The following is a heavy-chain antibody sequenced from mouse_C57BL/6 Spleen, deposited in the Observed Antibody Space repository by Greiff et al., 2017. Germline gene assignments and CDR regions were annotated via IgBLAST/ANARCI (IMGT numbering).Heavy chain of an antibody. CDR1: GFNIKDDY. CDR3: TKGVLFAY. Sequence: EVKLMESGAELVRPGASVKLSCTASGFNIKDDYMHWVKQRPEQGLAWIGWIDPENGDTEYASKFQGKATITADTSSNTAYLQLSSLTSEDTAVYYCTKGVLFAYWGQGTLVTVSA. CDR2: IDPENGDT. V-gene: IGHV14-4*01. J-gene: IGHJ3*01.